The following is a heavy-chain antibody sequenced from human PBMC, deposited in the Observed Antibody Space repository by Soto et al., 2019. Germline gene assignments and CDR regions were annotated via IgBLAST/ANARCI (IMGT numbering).Heavy chain of an antibody. CDR1: GFTFSSYA. V-gene: IGHV3-23*01. D-gene: IGHD3-9*01. Sequence: GGSLRLSCAASGFTFSSYAMGWVRQAPGKGLEWVSAISGSGDATYYADSVKGRFSIFRDNSKNTLYLQMNSLKADDTAVFYCAIQTGFEVTGPDYWGQGTLVTVSS. J-gene: IGHJ4*02. CDR3: AIQTGFEVTGPDY. CDR2: ISGSGDAT.